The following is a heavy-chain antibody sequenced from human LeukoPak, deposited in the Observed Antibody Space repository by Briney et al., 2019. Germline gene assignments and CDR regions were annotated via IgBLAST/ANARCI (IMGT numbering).Heavy chain of an antibody. J-gene: IGHJ4*02. V-gene: IGHV3-30-3*01. CDR3: ARDSLGYY. CDR1: GFKFSSYA. CDR2: ISYDGSNK. D-gene: IGHD7-27*01. Sequence: PGRSLRLSCAASGFKFSSYAMHWVRQGPGKGLEWVAVISYDGSNKYYADSVKGRFTISRDNSKNTLYLQMNSLRAEDTAVYYCARDSLGYYWGQGTLVTVSS.